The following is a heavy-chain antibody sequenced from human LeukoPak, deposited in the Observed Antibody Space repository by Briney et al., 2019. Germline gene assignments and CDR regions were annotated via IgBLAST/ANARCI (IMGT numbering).Heavy chain of an antibody. CDR1: GYTFTSYD. Sequence: ASVKVSCKASGYTFTSYDINWVRLATGQGLEWMGWMNPNSGNTGYAQKFQGRVTITRNTSISTAYMELSSLRSEDTAVYYCARGLFSIAARHDWFDPWGQGTLVTVSS. CDR2: MNPNSGNT. J-gene: IGHJ5*02. D-gene: IGHD6-6*01. V-gene: IGHV1-8*03. CDR3: ARGLFSIAARHDWFDP.